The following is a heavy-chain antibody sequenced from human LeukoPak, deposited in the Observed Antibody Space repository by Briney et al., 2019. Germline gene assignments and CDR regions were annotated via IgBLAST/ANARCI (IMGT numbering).Heavy chain of an antibody. J-gene: IGHJ3*02. V-gene: IGHV3-21*01. CDR3: ARAKALSTAFDI. Sequence: GGSLRLSXAASGFTFSSYSMNWVRQAPGKGLEWVSSISSSSSYIYYADSVKGRFTISRDNAKNSLYLQMNSLRAEDTAVYYCARAKALSTAFDIWGQGTMVTVSS. CDR2: ISSSSSYI. CDR1: GFTFSSYS.